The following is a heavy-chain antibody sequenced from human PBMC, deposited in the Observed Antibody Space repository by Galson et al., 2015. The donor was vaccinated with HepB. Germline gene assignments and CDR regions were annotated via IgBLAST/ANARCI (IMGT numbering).Heavy chain of an antibody. J-gene: IGHJ4*02. CDR2: ISSGSSST. Sequence: SLRLSCAASGFTFSNYAMSWVRQAPGEGLQWVLAISSGSSSTYYTDSVKGRLTISRDNSKNTLYLQMNSLRAEDTAVYYCAKGPKTGAFDYWGQGTLVTVSS. CDR3: AKGPKTGAFDY. V-gene: IGHV3-23*01. D-gene: IGHD7-27*01. CDR1: GFTFSNYA.